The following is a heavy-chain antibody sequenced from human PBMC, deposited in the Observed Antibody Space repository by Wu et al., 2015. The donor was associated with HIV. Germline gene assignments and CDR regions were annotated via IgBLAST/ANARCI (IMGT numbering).Heavy chain of an antibody. CDR1: GYTFTSYY. Sequence: QVQLVQSGAEVKKPGASVKVSCKASGYTFTSYYMHWVRQAPGQGLEWMGIINPSGGSTSYAQKFQGRVTMTRDTSTSTVYMELSSLRSEDTAVYYCARGPGRLRPGYSYRSPVPHGMDVWGQG. J-gene: IGHJ6*02. CDR3: ARGPGRLRPGYSYRSPVPHGMDV. CDR2: INPSGGST. D-gene: IGHD5-18*01. V-gene: IGHV1-46*01.